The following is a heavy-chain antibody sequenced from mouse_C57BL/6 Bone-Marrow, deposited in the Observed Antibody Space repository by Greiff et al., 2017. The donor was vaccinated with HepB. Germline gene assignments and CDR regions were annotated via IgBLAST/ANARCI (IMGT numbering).Heavy chain of an antibody. J-gene: IGHJ3*01. CDR3: ARTVRFAY. Sequence: DVKLVESGGGLVKPGGSLKLSCAASGFTFSDYEMHWVRQAPEKGLEWVAYISSGSGTIYYADTVKGRFTISRDNAKNTLFLQMTSLRSEDAAMYYCARTVRFAYWGQGTLVTVSA. CDR1: GFTFSDYE. V-gene: IGHV5-17*01. CDR2: ISSGSGTI.